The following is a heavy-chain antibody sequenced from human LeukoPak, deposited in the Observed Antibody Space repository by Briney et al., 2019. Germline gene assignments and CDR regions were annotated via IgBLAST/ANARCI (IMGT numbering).Heavy chain of an antibody. Sequence: GESLKISCTGSGCSFTNYWIGWVRQMPGKGLEWMGIIYPRDSNTRYSPSFQGQVTISADKSISTAYLQWSSLKASDTAMYYCARWVPPFDYWGQGTLVSVPS. J-gene: IGHJ4*02. CDR1: GCSFTNYW. CDR2: IYPRDSNT. V-gene: IGHV5-51*01. CDR3: ARWVPPFDY.